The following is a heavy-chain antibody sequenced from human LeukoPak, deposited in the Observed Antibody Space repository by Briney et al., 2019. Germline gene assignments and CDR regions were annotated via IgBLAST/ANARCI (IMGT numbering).Heavy chain of an antibody. CDR1: GGTFISYA. J-gene: IGHJ4*02. Sequence: GASVKVSCKASGGTFISYAISWVRQAPGQGLEWMGRIIPILGIANYAQKFQGRVTITADKSTSTAYMELSSLRSEDTAVYYCARVADYYGSGNDYWGQGTLVTVSS. D-gene: IGHD3-10*01. CDR2: IIPILGIA. CDR3: ARVADYYGSGNDY. V-gene: IGHV1-69*04.